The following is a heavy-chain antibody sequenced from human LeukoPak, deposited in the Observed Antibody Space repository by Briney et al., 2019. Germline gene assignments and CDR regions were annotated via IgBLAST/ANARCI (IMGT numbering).Heavy chain of an antibody. D-gene: IGHD3-3*01. CDR1: GFTLSSYS. Sequence: PGGSLRLSCAASGFTLSSYSMNWIRQALGKGLEWVGRIKSKTDGGTTDYAAPVKGRFTISRDDSKNTLYLQMNSLKTEDTAVYYCTTDVSYDFWSGEGGYFDYWGQGTLVTVSS. V-gene: IGHV3-15*01. CDR2: IKSKTDGGTT. CDR3: TTDVSYDFWSGEGGYFDY. J-gene: IGHJ4*02.